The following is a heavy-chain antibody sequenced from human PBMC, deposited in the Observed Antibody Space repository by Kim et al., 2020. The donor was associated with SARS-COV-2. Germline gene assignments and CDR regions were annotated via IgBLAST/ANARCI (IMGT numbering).Heavy chain of an antibody. CDR3: ARRETRDLFTRDWGFFGY. V-gene: IGHV4-59*08. D-gene: IGHD7-27*01. CDR1: GDSMSAYY. Sequence: SETLSLTCTVSGDSMSAYYWNWIRQSPGKGLEWIGYVYFRGTTNYNPSLKSRVTMSIDTSKSQFSLKLNSVTAADTAVYYCARRETRDLFTRDWGFFGYWGQGSLVTVSS. J-gene: IGHJ4*02. CDR2: VYFRGTT.